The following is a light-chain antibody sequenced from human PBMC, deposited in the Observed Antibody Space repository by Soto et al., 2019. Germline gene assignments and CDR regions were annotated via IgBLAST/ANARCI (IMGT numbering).Light chain of an antibody. CDR2: DVM. Sequence: QSALTQPASVSGSPGQSITISCTGTSSDIGDYNFVSWYQQLPGKAPKLIIYDVMKRPSGVPHHFSGSRSGNTASLTISGLQADDEADYYCCSYAGGYTHVFGTGTKVTVL. CDR3: CSYAGGYTHV. J-gene: IGLJ1*01. V-gene: IGLV2-11*01. CDR1: SSDIGDYNF.